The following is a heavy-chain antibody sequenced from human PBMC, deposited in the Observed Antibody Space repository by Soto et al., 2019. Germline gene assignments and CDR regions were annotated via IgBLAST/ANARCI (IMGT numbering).Heavy chain of an antibody. D-gene: IGHD6-19*01. CDR2: ISASGGST. Sequence: GSLRLSCAASGFTFSSYAMSWVRQAPGKGLEWVSAISASGGSTYFADSVKGRFTISRDISKNTLFLQRNSLRAEDTAVYYCAKDLLPASGWYYFDYWGQGTLVTVSS. V-gene: IGHV3-23*01. J-gene: IGHJ4*02. CDR3: AKDLLPASGWYYFDY. CDR1: GFTFSSYA.